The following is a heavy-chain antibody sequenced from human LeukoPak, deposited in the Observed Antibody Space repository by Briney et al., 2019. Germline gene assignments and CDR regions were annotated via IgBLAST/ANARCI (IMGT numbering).Heavy chain of an antibody. V-gene: IGHV3-23*01. CDR3: AKDLDILTGIRPYYFDY. CDR2: ISGSGGST. J-gene: IGHJ4*02. CDR1: GFTFSSYA. D-gene: IGHD3-9*01. Sequence: PGGSLGLSCAASGFTFSSYAMSWVRQAPGKGLEWVSAISGSGGSTYYADSVKGRFTISRDNSKNTLYLQMNSLRAEDTAVYYCAKDLDILTGIRPYYFDYWGQGTLVTVSS.